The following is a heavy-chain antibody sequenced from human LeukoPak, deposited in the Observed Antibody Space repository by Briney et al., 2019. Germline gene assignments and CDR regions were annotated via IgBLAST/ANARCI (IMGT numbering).Heavy chain of an antibody. V-gene: IGHV1-18*01. CDR1: GYTFTSYG. D-gene: IGHD2-2*01. Sequence: GASVKVSCKASGYTFTSYGFSWVRQAPGQGLEWMGWISAYNGNTNYAQKLQGRVTMTTDTSTSTAYMELRSLRSDDTAVYYCARDLWGLGYCSSTSCYPDYWGQGTLVTVSS. CDR2: ISAYNGNT. CDR3: ARDLWGLGYCSSTSCYPDY. J-gene: IGHJ4*02.